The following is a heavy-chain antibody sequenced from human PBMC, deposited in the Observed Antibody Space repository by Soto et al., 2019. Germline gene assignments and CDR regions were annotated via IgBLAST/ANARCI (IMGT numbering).Heavy chain of an antibody. D-gene: IGHD3-3*02. CDR1: GGSISTYY. Sequence: SETLSLTCTVSGGSISTYYWSWIRQPPGKGLEWIAYISYSGSTHYNPSLRSRVTISLDTSKDQFSLRLSSVTAADTAVYYCARAPGAIRAFDIWGQGTMVTVSS. V-gene: IGHV4-59*01. CDR3: ARAPGAIRAFDI. J-gene: IGHJ3*02. CDR2: ISYSGST.